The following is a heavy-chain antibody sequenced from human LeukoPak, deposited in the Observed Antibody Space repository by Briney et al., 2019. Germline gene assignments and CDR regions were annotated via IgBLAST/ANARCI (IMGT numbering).Heavy chain of an antibody. D-gene: IGHD2-2*01. CDR1: GFSFSTYW. CDR3: ATTSRSITWDY. J-gene: IGHJ4*02. Sequence: GGSLRLSCAASGFSFSTYWMCWVRQAPGQRLEWLANIKQDGSVEQYVDSVKGRFTISRDNAKNSLYLQMNSLRAEDTAVYYCATTSRSITWDYWGQGTLVSVSS. V-gene: IGHV3-7*02. CDR2: IKQDGSVE.